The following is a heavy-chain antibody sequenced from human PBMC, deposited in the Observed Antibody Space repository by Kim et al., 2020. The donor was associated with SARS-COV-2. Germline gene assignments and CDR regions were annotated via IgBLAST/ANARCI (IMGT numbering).Heavy chain of an antibody. D-gene: IGHD3-16*02. CDR3: ARLSYVSGSYPSKRNYYYYGMDV. J-gene: IGHJ6*02. V-gene: IGHV7-4-1*02. CDR2: INTNTGNP. CDR1: GYTFTSYA. Sequence: ASVKVSCKASGYTFTSYAMNWVRQAPGQGLEWMGWINTNTGNPTYAQGFTGRFVFSLDTSVSTAYLQISSLKAEDTAVYYCARLSYVSGSYPSKRNYYYYGMDVWGQGTTVTVSS.